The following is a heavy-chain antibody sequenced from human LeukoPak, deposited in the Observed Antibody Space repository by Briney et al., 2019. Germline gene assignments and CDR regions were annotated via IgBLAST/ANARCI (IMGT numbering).Heavy chain of an antibody. J-gene: IGHJ4*02. CDR2: IIPIFGTA. D-gene: IGHD3-22*01. CDR3: ATPRAGYYDSSPFDY. Sequence: SVKVSCKASGGTLSSYAISWVRQAPGQGLEWMGGIIPIFGTANYAQKFQGRVTITTDESTSTAYMELSNLRSEDTAVYYCATPRAGYYDSSPFDYWGQGTLVTVSS. CDR1: GGTLSSYA. V-gene: IGHV1-69*05.